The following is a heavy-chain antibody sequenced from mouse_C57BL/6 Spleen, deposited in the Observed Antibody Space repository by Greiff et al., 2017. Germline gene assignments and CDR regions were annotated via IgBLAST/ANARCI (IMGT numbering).Heavy chain of an antibody. D-gene: IGHD1-1*01. CDR3: ASYHYGSSYHFDY. CDR2: IDPSDSET. Sequence: QVQLQQPGAELVRPGSSVKLSCKASGYTFTSYWMHWVKQRPIQGLEWIGNIDPSDSETHYNQKFKDKATLTVDKSSSTSYLQLSSLTSEDSAVYYCASYHYGSSYHFDYWGQGTTLTVSS. V-gene: IGHV1-52*01. J-gene: IGHJ2*01. CDR1: GYTFTSYW.